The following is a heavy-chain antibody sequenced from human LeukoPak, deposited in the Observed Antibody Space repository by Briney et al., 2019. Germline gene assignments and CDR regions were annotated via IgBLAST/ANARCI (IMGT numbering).Heavy chain of an antibody. Sequence: GGSLRLSCAGSGFTFSDHYMTWIRQAPGKGLEWVSYISSSGSTIYYADSVKGRFTISRDNAKNSLYLQMNSLGPEDTAVYYCARDPYSGNYGNYYYYYMDVWGKGTTVTISS. D-gene: IGHD1-26*01. CDR2: ISSSGSTI. V-gene: IGHV3-11*04. J-gene: IGHJ6*03. CDR3: ARDPYSGNYGNYYYYYMDV. CDR1: GFTFSDHY.